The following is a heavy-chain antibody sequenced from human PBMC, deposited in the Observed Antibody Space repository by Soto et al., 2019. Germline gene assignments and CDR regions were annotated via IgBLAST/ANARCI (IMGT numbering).Heavy chain of an antibody. CDR2: IIPIFGTA. CDR3: ARDHPPIPLGGGVDY. V-gene: IGHV1-69*13. CDR1: GGTFISYA. Sequence: SVKVSCPASGGTFISYAISWVRQAPGRGLEWMGGIIPIFGTANYAQKFQGRVTITADESTSTAYMELSSLRSEDTAVYYWARDHPPIPLGGGVDYWRQGTLVTVTS. J-gene: IGHJ4*02. D-gene: IGHD3-16*01.